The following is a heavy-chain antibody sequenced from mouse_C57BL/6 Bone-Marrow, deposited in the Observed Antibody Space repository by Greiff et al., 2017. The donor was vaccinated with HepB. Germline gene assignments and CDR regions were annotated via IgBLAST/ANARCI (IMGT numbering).Heavy chain of an antibody. V-gene: IGHV5-16*01. CDR3: ARDDGYDGFAY. D-gene: IGHD2-2*01. CDR2: INYDGSST. J-gene: IGHJ3*01. CDR1: GFTFSDYY. Sequence: EVKLVDSEGGLVQPGSSMKLSCTASGFTFSDYYMAWVRQVPEKGLEWVANINYDGSSTYYLDSLKSRFIISRDKAKNILYLQMSSLKSEDTATYYCARDDGYDGFAYWGQGTLVTVSA.